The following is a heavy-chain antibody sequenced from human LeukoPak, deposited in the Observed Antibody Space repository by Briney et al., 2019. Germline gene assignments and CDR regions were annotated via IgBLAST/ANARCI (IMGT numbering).Heavy chain of an antibody. CDR1: GFTVSSNY. Sequence: GGSLRLSCAASGFTVSSNYMSWVRQAPGKGLEWVSVIYSGGSTYYADSVKGRFTISRDNSKNTLYLQMNSLRAEDTAVYYCAKEKGYSYGYVGDWFDPWGQGTLVTVSS. CDR3: AKEKGYSYGYVGDWFDP. V-gene: IGHV3-66*01. J-gene: IGHJ5*02. D-gene: IGHD5-18*01. CDR2: IYSGGST.